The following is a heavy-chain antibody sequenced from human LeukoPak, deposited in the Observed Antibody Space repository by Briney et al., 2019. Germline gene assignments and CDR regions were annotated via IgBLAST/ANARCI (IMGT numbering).Heavy chain of an antibody. CDR3: ARGSQYCGGDCYPTDY. Sequence: ASVKVSCKAPGYTFTSYGISWVRQAPGQGLEWMGWISAYNGNTNYAQKLQGRVTMTTDTSTSTAYMELRSLRSDDTAVYYCARGSQYCGGDCYPTDYWGQGTLVTVSS. D-gene: IGHD2-21*02. J-gene: IGHJ4*02. CDR2: ISAYNGNT. V-gene: IGHV1-18*01. CDR1: GYTFTSYG.